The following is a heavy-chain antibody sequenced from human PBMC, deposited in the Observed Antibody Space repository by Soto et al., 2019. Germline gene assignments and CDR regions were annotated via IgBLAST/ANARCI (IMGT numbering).Heavy chain of an antibody. J-gene: IGHJ4*02. CDR2: IGSSGGNR. V-gene: IGHV3-23*01. CDR3: AKVASDYINSLAS. CDR1: GFTFDAYA. Sequence: PGGSLRLSCSASGFTFDAYAMSWVRQVPGKGLEWVSSIGSSGGNRYYAAAVRGRFTISRDNARNTVDLQINSLRAEDTAVYFCAKVASDYINSLASWGQGTLVTVSS. D-gene: IGHD4-4*01.